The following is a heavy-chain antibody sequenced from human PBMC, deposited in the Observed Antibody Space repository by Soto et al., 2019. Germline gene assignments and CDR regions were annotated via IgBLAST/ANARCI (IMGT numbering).Heavy chain of an antibody. J-gene: IGHJ3*02. D-gene: IGHD2-2*01. Sequence: QVQLVESGGGVVQPGRSLRLSCAASGFTFSSYAMHWVRQAPGKGLEWVAVISYDGSNKYYADSVKGRFTISRDNSKNTLYLQMNSLRAEDTAVYHCARGFAGCSSTSCGDAFDIWGQGTMVTVSS. V-gene: IGHV3-30-3*01. CDR1: GFTFSSYA. CDR3: ARGFAGCSSTSCGDAFDI. CDR2: ISYDGSNK.